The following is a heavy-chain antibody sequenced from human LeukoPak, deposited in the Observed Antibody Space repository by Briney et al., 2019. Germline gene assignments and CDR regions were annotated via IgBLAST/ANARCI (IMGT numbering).Heavy chain of an antibody. V-gene: IGHV4-61*08. J-gene: IGHJ4*02. Sequence: PSETLSLTCTVSGGSVSSDGYFWTWIRQPPGKGLEWIGYIYYSGSTNYNPSLKSRVTISVDTSKNQFSLKLSSVTAADTAVYYCASDSSGWSGTFDYWGQGTLVTVSS. CDR3: ASDSSGWSGTFDY. D-gene: IGHD6-19*01. CDR2: IYYSGST. CDR1: GGSVSSDGYF.